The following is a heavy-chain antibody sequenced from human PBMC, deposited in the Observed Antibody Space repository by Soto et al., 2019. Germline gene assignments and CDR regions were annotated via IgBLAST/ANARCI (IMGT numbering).Heavy chain of an antibody. CDR2: IRSRTYGATT. CDR1: GVTSGDFA. V-gene: IGHV3-49*03. Sequence: EVQLVESGGGLVPPGRSLRLSCLVSGVTSGDFAMSWFRQAPGKGLEWVGFIRSRTYGATTNYAASVQGRFTISRDDSKSIAYLQMNSLITEDTAIYYCTRDHLRIGWFSLGDFWGQGTLVTVSS. D-gene: IGHD6-19*01. J-gene: IGHJ4*02. CDR3: TRDHLRIGWFSLGDF.